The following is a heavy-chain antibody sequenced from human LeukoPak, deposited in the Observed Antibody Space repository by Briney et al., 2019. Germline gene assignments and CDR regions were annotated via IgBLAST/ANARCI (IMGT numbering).Heavy chain of an antibody. CDR2: ISSSGSTI. D-gene: IGHD3-10*01. Sequence: GGSLRLSCAASGFTFSSYEMNWVRQAPGKGLEWVSYISSSGSTIYYADSVKGRFTVSRDNAKNSLYLQMNSLRAEDTAVYYCARGEQVAWRGVGWFDPWGQGTLVTVSS. J-gene: IGHJ5*02. CDR3: ARGEQVAWRGVGWFDP. V-gene: IGHV3-48*03. CDR1: GFTFSSYE.